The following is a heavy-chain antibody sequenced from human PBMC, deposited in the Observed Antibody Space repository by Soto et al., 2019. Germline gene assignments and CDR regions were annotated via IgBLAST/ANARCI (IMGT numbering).Heavy chain of an antibody. D-gene: IGHD2-2*02. J-gene: IGHJ6*03. CDR2: IYHSGCT. Sequence: QVQLQESGPGLVKPSGTLSLTCAVSSGSISSSNWWSWVRQPPGKGLEWIGEIYHSGCTNYNPSPKNRVTISVDKSRNQFSLKLSSVTAAATAVYYCARAIVVVPAAIRADYYYYMDVWGKGTTVTVSS. CDR1: SGSISSSNW. V-gene: IGHV4-4*02. CDR3: ARAIVVVPAAIRADYYYYMDV.